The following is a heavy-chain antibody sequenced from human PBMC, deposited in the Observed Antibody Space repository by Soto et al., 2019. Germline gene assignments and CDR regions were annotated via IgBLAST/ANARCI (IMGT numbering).Heavy chain of an antibody. CDR3: ARDGGYSYGSFDY. D-gene: IGHD5-18*01. V-gene: IGHV3-30-3*01. CDR1: GFTFSSYA. Sequence: PGGSLRLSCAASGFTFSSYAMHWVRQAPGKGLEWVAVISYDGSNKYYADSVKGRFTISRDNSKNTLYLQMNSLRAEDTAVYYCARDGGYSYGSFDYWGQGTLVTVSS. J-gene: IGHJ4*02. CDR2: ISYDGSNK.